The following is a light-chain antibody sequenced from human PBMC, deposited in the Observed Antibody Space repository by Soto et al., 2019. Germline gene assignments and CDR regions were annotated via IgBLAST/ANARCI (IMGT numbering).Light chain of an antibody. V-gene: IGKV3-20*01. CDR2: GAS. CDR3: QQYGSSPVT. CDR1: QSVNSNY. Sequence: EIVLTQSPGTLSLSPGQRATLSCRASQSVNSNYLVWYQQKPGQAPRLLISGASRRATDIPDRFSGSGSGTDFTLTISRLEPEDFEVYYCQQYGSSPVTFGPGTKVDVK. J-gene: IGKJ3*01.